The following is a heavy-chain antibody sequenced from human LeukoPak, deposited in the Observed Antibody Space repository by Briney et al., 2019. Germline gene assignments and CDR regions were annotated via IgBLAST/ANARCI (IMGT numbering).Heavy chain of an antibody. Sequence: SQTLSLTCTVSGGSISSGGYYWSWIRQHPGKGLEWIGYIYYSGSTYYNPSLKSRVTISVDTSKNRFSLKLSSVTAADTAVYYCARSAMGGYSKLDAFDIWGQGTMVTVSS. J-gene: IGHJ3*02. CDR2: IYYSGST. CDR1: GGSISSGGYY. D-gene: IGHD5-12*01. V-gene: IGHV4-31*03. CDR3: ARSAMGGYSKLDAFDI.